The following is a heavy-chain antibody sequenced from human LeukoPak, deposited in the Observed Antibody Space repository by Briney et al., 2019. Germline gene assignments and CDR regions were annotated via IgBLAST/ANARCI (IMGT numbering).Heavy chain of an antibody. CDR2: IIPIFGTA. J-gene: IGHJ3*02. V-gene: IGHV1-69*13. Sequence: GASVKVSCKASGGTFSSYAISWVRQAPGQGLEWMGGIIPIFGTANYAQKFQGRVTITADESTSTAYMDLSSLRSEDTAVYYCARENRYFDWSRAFDIWGQGTMVTVSS. CDR1: GGTFSSYA. CDR3: ARENRYFDWSRAFDI. D-gene: IGHD3-9*01.